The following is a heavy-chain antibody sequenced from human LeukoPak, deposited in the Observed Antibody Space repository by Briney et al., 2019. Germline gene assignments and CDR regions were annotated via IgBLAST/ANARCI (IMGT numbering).Heavy chain of an antibody. CDR1: GFTFNSFG. J-gene: IGHJ6*03. CDR2: IRYDESYI. CDR3: ARELYYDFWSGAYYMDV. Sequence: GGSLRLSYAASGFTFNSFGMHWVRQAPGKGLEWVAFIRYDESYIYYADSVKGRFTISRDNSKNTLYLQMNSLRTEDTAVYYCARELYYDFWSGAYYMDVWGKGTTVTVSS. D-gene: IGHD3-3*01. V-gene: IGHV3-30*02.